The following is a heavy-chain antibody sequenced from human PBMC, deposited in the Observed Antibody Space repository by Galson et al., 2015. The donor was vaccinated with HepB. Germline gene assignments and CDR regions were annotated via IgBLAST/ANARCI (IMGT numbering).Heavy chain of an antibody. V-gene: IGHV3-30*04. CDR1: GFTFSSYA. CDR2: ISYDGSNK. CDR3: ARPRGSSSWFDAFDI. J-gene: IGHJ3*02. Sequence: SLRLSCAASGFTFSSYAMHWVRQAPGKGLEWVAVISYDGSNKYYADSVKGRFTISRDNSKNTLYLQMNSLRAEDTAVYYCARPRGSSSWFDAFDIWGQGTMVTVSS. D-gene: IGHD6-13*01.